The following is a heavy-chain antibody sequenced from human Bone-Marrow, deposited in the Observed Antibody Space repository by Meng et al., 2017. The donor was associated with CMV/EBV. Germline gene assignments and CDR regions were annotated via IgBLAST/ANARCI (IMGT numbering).Heavy chain of an antibody. CDR3: ARDRRFQFYGMDV. D-gene: IGHD3-3*01. CDR1: GGTFSSYA. V-gene: IGHV1-69*05. J-gene: IGHJ6*02. CDR2: IIPIFGTA. Sequence: SVKVSCKASGGTFSSYAISWVRQAPGQGLEWMGGIIPIFGTANYAQKFQGRVTITTDESTSTAYMELSSLRSEDTAVYYCARDRRFQFYGMDVWGQGTTVTFSS.